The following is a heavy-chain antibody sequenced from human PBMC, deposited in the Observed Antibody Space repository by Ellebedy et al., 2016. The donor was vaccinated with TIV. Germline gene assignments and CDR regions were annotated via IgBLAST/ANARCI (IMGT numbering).Heavy chain of an antibody. CDR1: GYTFTSYG. CDR2: IIPIFGTA. CDR3: ARISLLQYFDY. J-gene: IGHJ4*02. D-gene: IGHD2/OR15-2a*01. Sequence: ASVKVSCKASGYTFTSYGISWVRQAPGQGLEWMGGIIPIFGTANYAQKFQGRVTITADESTSTAYMELSSLRSEDTAVYYCARISLLQYFDYWGQGTLVTVSS. V-gene: IGHV1-69*13.